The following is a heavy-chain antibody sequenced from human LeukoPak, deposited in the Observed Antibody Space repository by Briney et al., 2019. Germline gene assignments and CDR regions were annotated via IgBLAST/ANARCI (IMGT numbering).Heavy chain of an antibody. CDR2: ISGSGGST. J-gene: IGHJ4*02. Sequence: GGSLRLSCAASGFTFSSYAMSWVRQAPGKGLEWVSAISGSGGSTYYADSVKGRFTISRDNSKNTLYLQMNSLRAEDTAVYYCATQEGVRGVITFDYWGQGTLVTVSS. CDR1: GFTFSSYA. D-gene: IGHD3-10*01. CDR3: ATQEGVRGVITFDY. V-gene: IGHV3-23*01.